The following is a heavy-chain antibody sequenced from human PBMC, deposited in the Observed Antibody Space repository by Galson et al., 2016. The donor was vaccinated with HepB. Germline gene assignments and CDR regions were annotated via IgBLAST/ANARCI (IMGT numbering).Heavy chain of an antibody. CDR2: ISARRTT. CDR1: GFVFSNFG. J-gene: IGHJ5*02. V-gene: IGHV3-69-1*01. Sequence: SLRLSCAASGFVFSNFGLSWVRQAPGKGLEWVASISARRTTYYSDSVKGRFTISRDHAENSLNLQMNSLGAEDTAVYYCARVSSGWSLPMRRKAGHWFDPWGQGTLVTVSS. CDR3: ARVSSGWSLPMRRKAGHWFDP. D-gene: IGHD6-19*01.